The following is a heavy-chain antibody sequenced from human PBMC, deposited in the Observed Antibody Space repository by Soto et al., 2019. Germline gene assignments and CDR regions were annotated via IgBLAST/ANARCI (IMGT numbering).Heavy chain of an antibody. CDR2: IIPILNIA. J-gene: IGHJ4*02. CDR1: GGTFSTYA. D-gene: IGHD7-27*01. Sequence: QVQLVQSGAEVRKPGSSVKVSCKASGGTFSTYAISWVRQAPGQGLEWMGRIIPILNIANYAQKFQGRVTIMADKSTRTAYMELSSLSSEDTAVYYCARDPTEDLPGFWGQGTLVTVSS. CDR3: ARDPTEDLPGF. V-gene: IGHV1-69*04.